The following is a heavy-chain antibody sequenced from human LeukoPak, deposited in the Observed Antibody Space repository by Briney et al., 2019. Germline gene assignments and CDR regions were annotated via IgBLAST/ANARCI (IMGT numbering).Heavy chain of an antibody. Sequence: SETLSLTCAVSGGSISSPNWWSWVRQPPGKGLEWIGEIYHSGSTNYNPSLKSRVTISIDKSKNQFPLKLTSVTAADTAIYYCARPGIGGAFDIWGQGTMVTVFS. D-gene: IGHD3-3*01. CDR2: IYHSGST. J-gene: IGHJ3*02. CDR1: GGSISSPNW. V-gene: IGHV4-4*02. CDR3: ARPGIGGAFDI.